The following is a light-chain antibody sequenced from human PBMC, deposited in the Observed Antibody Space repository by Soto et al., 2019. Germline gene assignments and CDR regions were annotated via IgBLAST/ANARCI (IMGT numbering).Light chain of an antibody. V-gene: IGKV1-9*01. J-gene: IGKJ4*01. CDR2: AAS. Sequence: DIQLTQSPSFLSASVGDRVSITCRASHGISNYLAWYQHKPGKAPKLLIYAASTLQSGVPSRFSGSGSGTDFTLTFSSLQPEDLATYYCQQLKSYPITFGGGTKVDIK. CDR3: QQLKSYPIT. CDR1: HGISNY.